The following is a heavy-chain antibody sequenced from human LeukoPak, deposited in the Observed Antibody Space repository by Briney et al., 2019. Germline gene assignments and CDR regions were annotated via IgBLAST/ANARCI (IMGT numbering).Heavy chain of an antibody. Sequence: GGSLRLSCVASGFTFSSYWMTWVRQAPGKGLEWVSSISSSSSYIYYADSVKGRFTISRDNAKNSLYLQMNSLRAEDTAVYYCARVPSSGWALDYWGQGTLVTVSS. CDR2: ISSSSSYI. V-gene: IGHV3-21*01. CDR3: ARVPSSGWALDY. D-gene: IGHD6-19*01. J-gene: IGHJ4*02. CDR1: GFTFSSYW.